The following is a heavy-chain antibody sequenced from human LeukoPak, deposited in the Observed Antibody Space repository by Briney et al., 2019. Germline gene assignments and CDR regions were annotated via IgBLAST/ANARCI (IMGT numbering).Heavy chain of an antibody. CDR2: IYSGGST. J-gene: IGHJ4*02. CDR1: GFTVSSNY. V-gene: IGHV3-53*01. CDR3: ARDDAVAGHFDY. D-gene: IGHD6-19*01. Sequence: GGSLRLSCAASGFTVSSNYMSWVRQAPGKGLEWVSVIYSGGSTYYADSVKGRFTISRDNSKTTLYLQMNSLRAEDTAVYYCARDDAVAGHFDYWGQGTLVTVSS.